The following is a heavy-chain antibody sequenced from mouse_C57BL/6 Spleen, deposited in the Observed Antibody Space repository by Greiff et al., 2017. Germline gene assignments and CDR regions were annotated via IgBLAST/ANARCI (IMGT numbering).Heavy chain of an antibody. CDR3: ARRAYYSNHFDY. J-gene: IGHJ2*01. CDR1: GFTFSDYG. D-gene: IGHD2-5*01. V-gene: IGHV5-17*01. CDR2: ISSGSSTI. Sequence: EVKVVESGGGLVKPGGSLKLSCEASGFTFSDYGMHWVRPAPEKGLEWVAYISSGSSTIYYADTVKGRFTISRDNAKNTLVLQMTSLRSEDTAMYYCARRAYYSNHFDYWGQGTTLTVSS.